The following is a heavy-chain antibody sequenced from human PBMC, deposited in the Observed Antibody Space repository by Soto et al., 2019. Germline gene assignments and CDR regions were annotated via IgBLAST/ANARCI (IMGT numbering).Heavy chain of an antibody. CDR3: AKGTAVARQHFAN. CDR1: GFTFSDFG. D-gene: IGHD6-19*01. CDR2: ISGDGSDK. J-gene: IGHJ4*02. Sequence: QVQVAESGGGVVQPERSLRLSCAISGFTFSDFGMHWVRQAPGKGLEWVAAISGDGSDKYYVGSVQGRFTISRDNTKNALYLQMNSLRSEDTAVYYCAKGTAVARQHFANWGQGTLVTVSS. V-gene: IGHV3-30*18.